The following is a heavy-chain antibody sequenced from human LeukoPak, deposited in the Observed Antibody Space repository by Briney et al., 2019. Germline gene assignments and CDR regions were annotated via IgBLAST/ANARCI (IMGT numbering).Heavy chain of an antibody. CDR1: GGSFSGYY. V-gene: IGHV4-34*01. J-gene: IGHJ4*02. CDR2: INHSGST. CDR3: ARGPGALIVINGLDY. D-gene: IGHD7-27*01. Sequence: SETLSLTCAIYGGSFSGYYWSWIRQPPGKGLEWIGEINHSGSTNCNPSLKSRVTISVDTSKNQFSLKLSSVTAADTAVYYCARGPGALIVINGLDYWGQGTLVTVSS.